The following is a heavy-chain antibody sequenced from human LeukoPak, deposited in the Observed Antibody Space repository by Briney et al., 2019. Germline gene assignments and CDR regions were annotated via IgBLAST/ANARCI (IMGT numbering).Heavy chain of an antibody. Sequence: PSETLSLTCTVSGGSISSYYWSWIRQPAGKGLEWIGRIYTSGSTNYNPSLKSRVTMSVDTSKNQFSLKLSSVTAADTAVYYCERDEYYYDSSGYYYYPYYYYGMDVWGQGTTVTVSS. CDR1: GGSISSYY. D-gene: IGHD3-22*01. J-gene: IGHJ6*02. V-gene: IGHV4-4*07. CDR2: IYTSGST. CDR3: ERDEYYYDSSGYYYYPYYYYGMDV.